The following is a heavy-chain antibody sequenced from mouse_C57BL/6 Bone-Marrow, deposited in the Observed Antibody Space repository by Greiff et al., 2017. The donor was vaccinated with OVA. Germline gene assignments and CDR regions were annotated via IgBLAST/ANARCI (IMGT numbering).Heavy chain of an antibody. CDR1: GFTFNTYA. D-gene: IGHD4-1*01. CDR3: VRAPNWDGYWYFDV. CDR2: IRSKSSNYAT. J-gene: IGHJ1*03. Sequence: EVQRVESGGGLVQPKGSLKLSCAASGFTFNTYAMHWVRQAPGKGLEWVARIRSKSSNYATYYADSVKDRFTISRDDSQSMLYLQMNNLKTEDTAMYYCVRAPNWDGYWYFDVWGTGTTVTVSS. V-gene: IGHV10-3*01.